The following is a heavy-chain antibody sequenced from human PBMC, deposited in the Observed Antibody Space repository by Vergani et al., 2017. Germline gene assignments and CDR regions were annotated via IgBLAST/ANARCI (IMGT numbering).Heavy chain of an antibody. CDR1: GFTFSIYG. D-gene: IGHD3-22*01. Sequence: QVQLVESGGGVVQPGRSLRLSCAASGFTFSIYGMHWVRQAPGKGLEWVAVIWYDGSNKYYADSVKGRFTISRDNAKNSLYLQMNSLRAEDTAVYYCARDDVDKGGYWGRGTLVTVSS. CDR3: ARDDVDKGGY. V-gene: IGHV3-33*01. J-gene: IGHJ4*02. CDR2: IWYDGSNK.